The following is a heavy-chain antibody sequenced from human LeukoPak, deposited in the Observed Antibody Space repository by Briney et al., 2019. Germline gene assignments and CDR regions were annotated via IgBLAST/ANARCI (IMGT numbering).Heavy chain of an antibody. CDR1: GYSFTCYW. J-gene: IGHJ4*02. CDR2: IYPGDSDT. V-gene: IGHV5-51*01. CDR3: ARSTQWELLRYFDY. Sequence: GESLKISCKGSGYSFTCYWIGWVRQMPGKGLEWMGIIYPGDSDTRYSPSFQGQVTISADKSINTAYLQWSSLKASDTALYYCARSTQWELLRYFDYWGQGTLVTVSS. D-gene: IGHD1-26*01.